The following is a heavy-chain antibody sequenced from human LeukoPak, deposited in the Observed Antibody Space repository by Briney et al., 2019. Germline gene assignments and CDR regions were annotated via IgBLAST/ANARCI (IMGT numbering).Heavy chain of an antibody. V-gene: IGHV3-21*01. D-gene: IGHD6-13*01. CDR1: GFTFSSYS. CDR2: ISSSSSYI. Sequence: GGSLRLSCAASGFTFSSYSMNWVRQAPGKWLEWVSSISSSSSYIYYADSVKGRFTISRDNAKNSLYLQMNSLRAEDTAVYYCARDVPLGGSSSWDFDYWGQGTLVTVSS. J-gene: IGHJ4*02. CDR3: ARDVPLGGSSSWDFDY.